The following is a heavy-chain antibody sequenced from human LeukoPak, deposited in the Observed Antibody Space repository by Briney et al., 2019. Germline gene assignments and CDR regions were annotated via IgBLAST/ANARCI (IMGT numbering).Heavy chain of an antibody. CDR3: VKGYSSSWSGYFDS. CDR2: ITWDGYKI. Sequence: GGSLRLSCEASGFIFDDYVMYWVRQPPGKGLEWVSGITWDGYKIDYVDSVKGTFTISRANARNSLFLQMNRVRVEDTAFYYCVKGYSSSWSGYFDSWGQGTLVTVAS. J-gene: IGHJ4*02. D-gene: IGHD5-18*01. V-gene: IGHV3-9*01. CDR1: GFIFDDYV.